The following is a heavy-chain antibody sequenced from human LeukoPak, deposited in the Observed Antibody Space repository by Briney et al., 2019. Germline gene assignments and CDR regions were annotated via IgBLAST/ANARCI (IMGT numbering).Heavy chain of an antibody. D-gene: IGHD1-26*01. Sequence: GGSLRLSCAASGFTLSNYAMSWVRQAPGKGLEWVSTMTTNTGTYYPDSVKGRFSISRETSKNTLYLQMNSLRGDDTAVYYCAKDVGTTSDYFDYWGQGTLVTVSS. CDR2: MTTNTGT. CDR1: GFTLSNYA. J-gene: IGHJ4*02. V-gene: IGHV3-23*01. CDR3: AKDVGTTSDYFDY.